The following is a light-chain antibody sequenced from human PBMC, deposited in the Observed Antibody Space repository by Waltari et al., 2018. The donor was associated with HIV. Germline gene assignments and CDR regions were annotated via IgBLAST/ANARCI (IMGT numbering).Light chain of an antibody. J-gene: IGLJ1*01. V-gene: IGLV3-19*01. CDR3: HSRDSSGISYV. CDR1: SLRSYY. Sequence: SSELTQDPAVSVALGQTLKITCQGDSLRSYYSNWYQQKPGQAPVLVLHGKNSRPSGVPDRFSGSSSGSTASLTITGAQAEDEAVYYCHSRDSSGISYVFGNGTQVTVL. CDR2: GKN.